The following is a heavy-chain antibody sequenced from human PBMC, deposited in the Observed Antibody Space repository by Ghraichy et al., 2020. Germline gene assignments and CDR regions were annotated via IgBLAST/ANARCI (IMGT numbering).Heavy chain of an antibody. Sequence: GGSLRLSCAASGFTFSSYGMHWVRQAPGKGLEWVAFIRYDGSNKYYADSVKGRFTISRDNSKNTLYLQMNSLRAEDTAVYYCAKDYSGWNYYYYYGMDVWGQGTTVTVSS. D-gene: IGHD6-19*01. CDR1: GFTFSSYG. V-gene: IGHV3-30*02. CDR2: IRYDGSNK. J-gene: IGHJ6*02. CDR3: AKDYSGWNYYYYYGMDV.